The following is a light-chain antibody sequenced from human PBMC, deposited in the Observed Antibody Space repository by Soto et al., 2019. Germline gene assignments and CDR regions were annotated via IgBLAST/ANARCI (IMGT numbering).Light chain of an antibody. CDR1: QSINSD. CDR2: GAS. Sequence: EIVMTQSPATLSVSPGETTRLXXXASQSINSDVAWYQQKVGQTPRLLIHGASTRATGIAARFSGSGSGTEFTLTISGLQSEDFAVYYCQQYGSSPLTFGGGTKVDI. J-gene: IGKJ4*01. V-gene: IGKV3D-15*02. CDR3: QQYGSSPLT.